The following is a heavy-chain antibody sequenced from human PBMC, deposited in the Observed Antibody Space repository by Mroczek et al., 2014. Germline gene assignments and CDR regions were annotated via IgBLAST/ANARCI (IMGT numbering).Heavy chain of an antibody. J-gene: IGHJ4*02. CDR3: ARDDYGDYGIY. CDR1: GGSISSSSYY. D-gene: IGHD4-17*01. CDR2: IYYSGST. V-gene: IGHV4-39*02. Sequence: QVQLQESGPGLVKPSETLSLTCTVSGGSISSSSYYWGWIRQPPGKGLEWIGSIYYSGSTYYNPSLKSRVTISVDTSKNQFSLKLSSVTAADTAVYYCARDDYGDYGIYWGQGTLVTVSS.